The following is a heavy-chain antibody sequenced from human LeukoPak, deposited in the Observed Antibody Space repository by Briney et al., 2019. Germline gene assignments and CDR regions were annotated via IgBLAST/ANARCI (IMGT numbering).Heavy chain of an antibody. CDR2: ISAYNGNT. CDR1: GYTFTSYG. V-gene: IGHV1-18*01. D-gene: IGHD2-2*01. Sequence: EASVKVSCKASGYTFTSYGISWVRQAPGQGLEWMGWISAYNGNTNYAQELQGRVTMTTDTSTSTAYMELRSLRSDDTAVYYCARSGGDYQLLPYYFDYWGQGTLVTVSS. CDR3: ARSGGDYQLLPYYFDY. J-gene: IGHJ4*02.